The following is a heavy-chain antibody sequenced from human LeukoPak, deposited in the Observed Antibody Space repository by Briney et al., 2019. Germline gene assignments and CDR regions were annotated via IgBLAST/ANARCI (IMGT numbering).Heavy chain of an antibody. CDR2: IHFSGSI. V-gene: IGHV4-59*01. Sequence: PSETLSLTCTVSGSSFSSYYWAWIRQPPGKGLEWIAYIHFSGSIDYNPSLKSRVTISVDTSKNQFSLKLTSLTAADTAVYYCARGPTYGSGSGSDYWGQGTLVTVSS. J-gene: IGHJ4*02. CDR3: ARGPTYGSGSGSDY. D-gene: IGHD3-10*01. CDR1: GSSFSSYY.